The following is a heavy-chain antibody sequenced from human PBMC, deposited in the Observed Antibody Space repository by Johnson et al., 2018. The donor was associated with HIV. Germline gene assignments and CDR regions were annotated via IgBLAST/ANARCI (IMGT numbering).Heavy chain of an antibody. CDR3: ASNPLSDAFDI. CDR1: GFTFSSYG. J-gene: IGHJ3*02. Sequence: VQLVESGGGVVQPGRSLRLSCAASGFTFSSYGMHWVRQAPGKGLEWVAVISYAGRNKYFADSVKGRFTISRDNSKNTLYLQLNSLRAEDTAVYYCASNPLSDAFDIWGQGTMVTVSA. V-gene: IGHV3-30*03. CDR2: ISYAGRNK.